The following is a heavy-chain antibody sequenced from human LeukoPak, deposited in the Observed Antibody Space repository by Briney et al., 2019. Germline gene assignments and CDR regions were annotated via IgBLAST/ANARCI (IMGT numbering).Heavy chain of an antibody. J-gene: IGHJ4*02. CDR3: ANTRDGYNGNYFDY. D-gene: IGHD5-24*01. Sequence: ASVKVSCKASGYTFTTYYIHWVRQAPGQGPEWMGIINPGGGSTTYAQKFQGRVTMTRDTSTSTVYMELSSLRSEDTAVYYCANTRDGYNGNYFDYWGQGTLVTVSS. CDR2: INPGGGST. V-gene: IGHV1-46*01. CDR1: GYTFTTYY.